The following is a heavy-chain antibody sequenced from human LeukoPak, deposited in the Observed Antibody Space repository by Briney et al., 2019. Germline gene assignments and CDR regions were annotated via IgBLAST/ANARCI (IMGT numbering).Heavy chain of an antibody. CDR3: ARVGRGSPNLVGYYYYYMDV. J-gene: IGHJ6*03. D-gene: IGHD2-15*01. CDR1: GYTFTSYD. CDR2: TNPNSGNT. V-gene: IGHV1-8*01. Sequence: GASVKVSCKASGYTFTSYDINWVRQATGQGHEWMGWTNPNSGNTGYAQKFQGRVTMTRKTSISTAYMELSSLRSEDTAVYYCARVGRGSPNLVGYYYYYMDVWGKGTTVTVSS.